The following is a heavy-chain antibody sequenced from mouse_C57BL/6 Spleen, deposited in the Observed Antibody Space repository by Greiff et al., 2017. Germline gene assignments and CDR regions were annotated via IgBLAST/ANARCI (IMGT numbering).Heavy chain of an antibody. Sequence: EVQLQQSGPELVKPGASVKISCKASGYTFTDYYMNWVKQSHGKSLEWIGDINPNNGGTSYNQKFKGKATLTVDKSSSTAYMELRSLTSEDSAVYYCARSPLMDYWGQGTSVTVSS. V-gene: IGHV1-26*01. J-gene: IGHJ4*01. CDR1: GYTFTDYY. CDR3: ARSPLMDY. CDR2: INPNNGGT.